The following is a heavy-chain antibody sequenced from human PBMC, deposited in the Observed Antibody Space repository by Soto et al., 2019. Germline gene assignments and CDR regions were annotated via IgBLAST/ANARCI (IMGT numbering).Heavy chain of an antibody. CDR3: AKDRRFARSRLYYYYMDV. J-gene: IGHJ6*03. D-gene: IGHD3-10*01. Sequence: GGSLRLSCAASGFTFSSYAMSWVRQAPGKGLEWVSAISGSGGSTYYADSVKGRFTISRDNSKNTLYLQMNSLRAEDTAVYYCAKDRRFARSRLYYYYMDVWGKGTTVTVSS. CDR1: GFTFSSYA. V-gene: IGHV3-23*01. CDR2: ISGSGGST.